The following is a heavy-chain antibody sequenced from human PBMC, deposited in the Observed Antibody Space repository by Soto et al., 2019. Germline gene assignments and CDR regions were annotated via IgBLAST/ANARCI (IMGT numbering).Heavy chain of an antibody. D-gene: IGHD3-22*01. Sequence: PGGSLRLSCAASGFSVSSSHMNWVRQAPGKGPEWVSVIYSGGSTYYAVSVKGRFTISRDNSKNTLYLQMNSLRAEDTAVYYCARDTPSGFNGMEAWGKGTRSTVPS. J-gene: IGHJ6*04. CDR3: ARDTPSGFNGMEA. CDR1: GFSVSSSH. V-gene: IGHV3-66*01. CDR2: IYSGGST.